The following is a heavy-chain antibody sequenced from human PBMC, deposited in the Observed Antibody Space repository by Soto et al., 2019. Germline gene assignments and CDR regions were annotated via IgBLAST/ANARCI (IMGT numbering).Heavy chain of an antibody. Sequence: QVQLVQSGAEVKKPGSSVKVSCKASGGTFSRYAISWVRQAPGQGLEWMGGSIPIFGTANYAQKFQGRVTITADDSTSTAYMELSSLRSEDTAVYYCAREGASGSHLGYWGQGTLVTVSS. CDR1: GGTFSRYA. J-gene: IGHJ4*02. V-gene: IGHV1-69*01. CDR2: SIPIFGTA. CDR3: AREGASGSHLGY. D-gene: IGHD3-22*01.